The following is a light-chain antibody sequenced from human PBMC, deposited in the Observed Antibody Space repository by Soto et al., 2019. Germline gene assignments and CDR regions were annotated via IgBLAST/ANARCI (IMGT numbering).Light chain of an antibody. CDR1: QSVSSN. CDR3: QQYDRWPWT. V-gene: IGKV3-15*01. CDR2: ASS. Sequence: EIVMTQSPATLSVSPGERVTLSCRASQSVSSNLAWNQQKPGQAPRLLIYASSTRATAIPARFSGSGSGTDLTLTISSLQSEDSAVYYCQQYDRWPWTFGQGTEVEIK. J-gene: IGKJ1*01.